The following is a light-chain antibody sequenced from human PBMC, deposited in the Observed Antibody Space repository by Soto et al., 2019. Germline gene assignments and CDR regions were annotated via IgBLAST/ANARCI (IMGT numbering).Light chain of an antibody. V-gene: IGKV3-15*01. J-gene: IGKJ4*01. CDR1: QSTNNY. Sequence: EIVMTQSPATLSVSPGERATLSCRASQSTNNYLAWYQQKPGQAPRLLIDGASTRATGIPARFSGSGSGTEFTLTISSLQSEDFAVYYCQQHNNWPLTFGGGTKVEIK. CDR3: QQHNNWPLT. CDR2: GAS.